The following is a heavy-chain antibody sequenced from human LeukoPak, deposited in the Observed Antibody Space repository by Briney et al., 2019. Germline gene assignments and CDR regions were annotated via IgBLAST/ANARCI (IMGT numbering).Heavy chain of an antibody. Sequence: GGSLRLSCVASGFTFDDFAMHWVRQAPGKGLEWVSLISGDGGITSYADSVKGRFTISRDNGKNSLYLQMNSLRSEDTALYYCAKHGMDVWGQGTTVTVSS. CDR1: GFTFDDFA. CDR2: ISGDGGIT. V-gene: IGHV3-43*02. J-gene: IGHJ6*02. CDR3: AKHGMDV.